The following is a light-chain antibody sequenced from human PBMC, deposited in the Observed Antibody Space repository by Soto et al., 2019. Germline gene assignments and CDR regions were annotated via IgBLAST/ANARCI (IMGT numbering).Light chain of an antibody. CDR3: QQYNNWWT. Sequence: ILMTQSPATLSVSPGEGATLSCRASQSVNSNLAWYQQKPGQVPRLLIYGASIRATGIPARFSGSGSGTEFTLTISSLQSEDFAVYYCQQYNNWWTFGHGTKVEIK. CDR2: GAS. V-gene: IGKV3-15*01. J-gene: IGKJ1*01. CDR1: QSVNSN.